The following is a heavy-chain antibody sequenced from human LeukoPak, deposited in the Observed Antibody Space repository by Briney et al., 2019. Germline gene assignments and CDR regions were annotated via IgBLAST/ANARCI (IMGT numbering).Heavy chain of an antibody. CDR2: ISYDGSNK. V-gene: IGHV3-30-3*01. D-gene: IGHD4-11*01. Sequence: GGPLRLSCAASGFTFSSYAMHWVRQAPGKGLEWVAVISYDGSNKYYADSVKGRFTISRDNSKNTLYLQMNSLRAEDTAVYYCARDWSSKYPYYYGMDVWGQGTTVTVSS. CDR3: ARDWSSKYPYYYGMDV. J-gene: IGHJ6*02. CDR1: GFTFSSYA.